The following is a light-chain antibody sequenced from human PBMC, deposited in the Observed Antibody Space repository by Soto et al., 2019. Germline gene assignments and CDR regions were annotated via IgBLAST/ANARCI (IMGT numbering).Light chain of an antibody. CDR3: QEYYSAPWS. J-gene: IGKJ1*01. Sequence: DIQMTQSPSSLCASVGDRVTITCRASQGVSHNLAWFHQKPGKVPKVLIYTASTLHSGVPSRFSGSGSGTDFTLTISSLQPEDVGTYYCQEYYSAPWSFGQGTRVEI. CDR2: TAS. V-gene: IGKV1-27*01. CDR1: QGVSHN.